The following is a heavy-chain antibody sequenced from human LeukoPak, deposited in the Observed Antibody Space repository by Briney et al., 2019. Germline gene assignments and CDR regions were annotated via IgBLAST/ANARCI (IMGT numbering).Heavy chain of an antibody. CDR3: ARYSGYYLSYFDY. CDR1: DGSFSGYY. Sequence: SETLSLTCAVYDGSFSGYYWSWIRQPPGKGLEWIGEINHSGSTNYNPSLKSRVTISVDTSKNQFSLKLNSVTAADTAMYYCARYSGYYLSYFDYWGQGPWSPSPQ. J-gene: IGHJ4*02. D-gene: IGHD3-22*01. V-gene: IGHV4-34*01. CDR2: INHSGST.